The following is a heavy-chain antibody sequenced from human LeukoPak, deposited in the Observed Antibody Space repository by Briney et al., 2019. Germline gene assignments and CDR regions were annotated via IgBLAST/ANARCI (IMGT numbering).Heavy chain of an antibody. V-gene: IGHV1-2*02. Sequence: GASVKVSCRASGYTFTGYYMHWVRQAPGQGLEWMGWINPNSGGTNYAQKFQDRVTLTRDTSISTAYMELGSLTSDDTAVYYCARDRGCVSSSCRELPDYWGQGTLVTVSS. CDR3: ARDRGCVSSSCRELPDY. D-gene: IGHD6-13*01. CDR1: GYTFTGYY. J-gene: IGHJ4*02. CDR2: INPNSGGT.